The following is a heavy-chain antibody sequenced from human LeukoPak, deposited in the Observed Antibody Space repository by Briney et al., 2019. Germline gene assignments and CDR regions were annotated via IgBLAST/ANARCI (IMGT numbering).Heavy chain of an antibody. CDR3: ARARCSGGSCYWGWFDP. V-gene: IGHV4-59*01. Sequence: SETLSLTCTLSVGSMSSYYWCCMPHPPGGGRVCGGYIYYSGSTNYNPSLKSRVTISVDTSKNQFYMKLSSVTAADTAVYYCARARCSGGSCYWGWFDPWGQGTLVTVSS. CDR2: IYYSGST. CDR1: VGSMSSYY. D-gene: IGHD2-15*01. J-gene: IGHJ5*02.